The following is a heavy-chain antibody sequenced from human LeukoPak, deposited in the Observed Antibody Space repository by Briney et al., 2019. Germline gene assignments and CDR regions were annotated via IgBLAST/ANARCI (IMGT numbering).Heavy chain of an antibody. Sequence: ETLSLTCTVSGGSISSYYRSWIRQPPGKGLEWIGYIYYSGSTNYNPSLKSRVTISVDTSKNQFSLKLSSVTAADTAVYYCARAVPYYYYMDVWGKGTTVTVSS. CDR2: IYYSGST. CDR3: ARAVPYYYYMDV. CDR1: GGSISSYY. V-gene: IGHV4-59*01. J-gene: IGHJ6*03.